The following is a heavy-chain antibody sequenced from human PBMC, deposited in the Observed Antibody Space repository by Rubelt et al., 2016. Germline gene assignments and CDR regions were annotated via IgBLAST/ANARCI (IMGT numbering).Heavy chain of an antibody. J-gene: IGHJ4*02. V-gene: IGHV3-7*03. Sequence: EVQLVESGGGLVQPGGSLRLSCAASGFTFSSYWMSWVRQAPGKGLEWVANIKQDGSEKYYVDSVKGRFTISRDNAKNSLYLQMNSLRAEDTAIYYCARDRIMGAIVVVPDALFPDYWGQGTLVIVSS. CDR1: GFTFSSYW. CDR3: ARDRIMGAIVVVPDALFPDY. D-gene: IGHD2-21*02. CDR2: IKQDGSEK.